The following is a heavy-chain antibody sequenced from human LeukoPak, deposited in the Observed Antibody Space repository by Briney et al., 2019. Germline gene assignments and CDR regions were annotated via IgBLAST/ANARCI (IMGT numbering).Heavy chain of an antibody. CDR3: ATLGASYYGSGTYYFGY. CDR1: GYTFTSYA. CDR2: INTNTGNP. Sequence: ASVKVSWKASGYTFTSYAINWVRQAPGQGLEWMGWINTNTGNPTYAQGFTGRFVFSLDTSVSTAYLQISSLKAEDTAVYYCATLGASYYGSGTYYFGYWGQGTLVTVSS. V-gene: IGHV7-4-1*02. J-gene: IGHJ4*02. D-gene: IGHD3-10*01.